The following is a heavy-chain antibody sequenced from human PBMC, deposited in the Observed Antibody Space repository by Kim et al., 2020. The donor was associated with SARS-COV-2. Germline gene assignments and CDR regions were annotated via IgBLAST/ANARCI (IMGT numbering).Heavy chain of an antibody. V-gene: IGHV4-31*03. Sequence: SETLSLTCTVSGGSISSGGYYWSWIRQHPGKGLEWIGYIYYSGSTYYNPSLKSRVTISVDTSKNQFSLKLSSVIAADTAVYYCATLLLWFGELPGWFDPWGQGTLVTVSS. CDR3: ATLLLWFGELPGWFDP. J-gene: IGHJ5*02. D-gene: IGHD3-10*01. CDR2: IYYSGST. CDR1: GGSISSGGYY.